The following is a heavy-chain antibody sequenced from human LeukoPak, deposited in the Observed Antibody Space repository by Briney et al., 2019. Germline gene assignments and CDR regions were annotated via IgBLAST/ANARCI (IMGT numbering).Heavy chain of an antibody. CDR3: ARVYAHAFDY. Sequence: GGSLRLSCAASGFTFSSYAMHWVRQAPGKGQEYVSAISSNGGSTYYANSVKGRFTISRDNSKNTLYLQMGSLRAEDMAVYYCARVYAHAFDYWGQGTLVTVSS. D-gene: IGHD2-2*02. J-gene: IGHJ4*02. CDR2: ISSNGGST. V-gene: IGHV3-64*01. CDR1: GFTFSSYA.